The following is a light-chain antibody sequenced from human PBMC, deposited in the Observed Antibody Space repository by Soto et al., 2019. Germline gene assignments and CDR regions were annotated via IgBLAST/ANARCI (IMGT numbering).Light chain of an antibody. Sequence: EFGLPHSQPPRSVSPGERAPPSCRAGQLVSTSLAWYHQSPGQAPRLLIYDTSTRAAGISARFSGSGSGTEFTLTISSLQSEDFAVYYCQQYIDWPPGTFGQGTAVEIK. CDR3: QQYIDWPPGT. CDR1: QLVSTS. J-gene: IGKJ1*01. V-gene: IGKV3-15*01. CDR2: DTS.